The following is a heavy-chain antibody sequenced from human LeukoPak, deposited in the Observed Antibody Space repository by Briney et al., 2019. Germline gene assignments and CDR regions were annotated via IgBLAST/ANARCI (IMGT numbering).Heavy chain of an antibody. D-gene: IGHD1-26*01. V-gene: IGHV3-7*03. Sequence: GGSLRLSCAASGFNISDFWMTWVRQAPGKGLEWVANIKEDGTEKHLVDSVKGRFTISRDNSKNTVYLQMSGLRAEDTALYYCTKELPLVGATRGFDYWGQGTLVTVSS. CDR1: GFNISDFW. J-gene: IGHJ4*02. CDR2: IKEDGTEK. CDR3: TKELPLVGATRGFDY.